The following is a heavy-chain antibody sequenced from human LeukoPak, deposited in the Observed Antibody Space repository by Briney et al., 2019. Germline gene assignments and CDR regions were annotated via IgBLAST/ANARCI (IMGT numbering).Heavy chain of an antibody. J-gene: IGHJ4*02. D-gene: IGHD3-22*01. CDR3: ARGSSGYSFDY. CDR2: ISSSSSTI. V-gene: IGHV3-48*04. CDR1: GFTFSSYS. Sequence: PGGSLRLSCAASGFTFSSYSMNWVRQAPGKGLEWVSYISSSSSTIYYADSVKGRFTISRDNAKNSLYLQMNSLRAEDTAVYYCARGSSGYSFDYWGQGTLVTVSS.